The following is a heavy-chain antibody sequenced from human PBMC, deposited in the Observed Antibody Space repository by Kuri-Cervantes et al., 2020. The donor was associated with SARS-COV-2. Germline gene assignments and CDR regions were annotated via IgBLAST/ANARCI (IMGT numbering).Heavy chain of an antibody. V-gene: IGHV1-46*01. CDR3: ARGRGYWLPADPIDY. CDR1: GYTFTSYY. CDR2: INPSGGST. D-gene: IGHD3-9*01. J-gene: IGHJ4*02. Sequence: ASVKVSCKASGYTFTSYYMHWVRQAPGQGLEWMGIINPSGGSTSYAQKFQGRVTMTRDTSISTAYMELSRLRSDDTAVYYCARGRGYWLPADPIDYWGQGTPVTVSS.